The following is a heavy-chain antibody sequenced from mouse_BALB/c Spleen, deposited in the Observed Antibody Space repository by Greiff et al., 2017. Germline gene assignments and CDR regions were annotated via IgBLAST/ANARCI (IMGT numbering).Heavy chain of an antibody. D-gene: IGHD1-1*02. CDR1: GFTFSSYC. Sequence: EVKLMESGGGLVKPGGSLKLSCAASGFTFSSYCMSWVRQPPDKKLEWVATISSGGSYTYYPASVKGRFTISRDNAKNTLYLQMSSLKAEDTAMYYCTGHEDDGVDAMDYWGQGTSVTVSS. V-gene: IGHV5-6*03. CDR3: TGHEDDGVDAMDY. CDR2: ISSGGSYT. J-gene: IGHJ4*01.